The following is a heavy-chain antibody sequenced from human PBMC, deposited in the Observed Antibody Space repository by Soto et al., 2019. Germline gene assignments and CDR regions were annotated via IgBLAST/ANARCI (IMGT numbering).Heavy chain of an antibody. D-gene: IGHD2-15*01. J-gene: IGHJ4*02. V-gene: IGHV1-69*13. CDR1: GGTFSSYA. Sequence: SVKVSCKASGGTFSSYAISWVRQAPGQGLEWMGGIIPIFGTANYAQKFQGRVTITADESTSTAYMELSSLRSEDTAVYYCARVAGGPLPADYWGQGTLVTVSS. CDR2: IIPIFGTA. CDR3: ARVAGGPLPADY.